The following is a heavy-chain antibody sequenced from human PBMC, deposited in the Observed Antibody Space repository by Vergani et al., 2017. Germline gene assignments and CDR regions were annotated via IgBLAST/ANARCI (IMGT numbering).Heavy chain of an antibody. Sequence: VQLVESGGGLAQPGGSLRLSCAASGFTFSSYWMHWVRQAPGKGLVWVSRINSDGSTTSYADSVEGRFTISRDNAKNTLYLQMNSLRVEDTAIYYCTRLAGTLNWGQGTLVTVSS. V-gene: IGHV3-74*01. D-gene: IGHD6-19*01. J-gene: IGHJ4*02. CDR1: GFTFSSYW. CDR2: INSDGSTT. CDR3: TRLAGTLN.